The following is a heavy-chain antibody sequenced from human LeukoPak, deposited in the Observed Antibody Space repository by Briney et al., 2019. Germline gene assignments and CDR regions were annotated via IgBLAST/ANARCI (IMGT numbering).Heavy chain of an antibody. V-gene: IGHV3-74*01. D-gene: IGHD3-3*01. CDR1: GFTFSSYS. CDR2: INSDGINT. Sequence: GGSLRLSCAASGFTFSSYSMNWVRQAPGKGLVWVSRINSDGINTSYADSVKGRFTISRDNAKNTLNLQMNSLRAEDTAVYDTSDNWFDPWGQGTLVTVSS. J-gene: IGHJ5*02. CDR3: SDNWFDP.